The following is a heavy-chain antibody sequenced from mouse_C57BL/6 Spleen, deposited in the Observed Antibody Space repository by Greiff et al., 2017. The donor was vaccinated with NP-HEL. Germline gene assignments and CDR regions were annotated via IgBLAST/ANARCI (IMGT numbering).Heavy chain of an antibody. J-gene: IGHJ4*01. CDR1: GFTFSDYY. V-gene: IGHV5-16*01. CDR3: AREGYYAMDY. Sequence: EVKVVESEGGLVQPGSSMKLSCTASGFTFSDYYMAWVRQVPEKGLEWVANINYDGSSTYYLDSLKSRFIISRDNAKNILYLQMSRLKSEDTATYYCAREGYYAMDYWGQGTSVTVSS. CDR2: INYDGSST.